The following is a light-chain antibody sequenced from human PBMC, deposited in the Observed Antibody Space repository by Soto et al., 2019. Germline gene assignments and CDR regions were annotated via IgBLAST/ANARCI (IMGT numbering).Light chain of an antibody. CDR1: SSDIGGYNY. V-gene: IGLV2-14*01. CDR3: SSYTSSSALYV. J-gene: IGLJ1*01. CDR2: EVS. Sequence: QSALTQPASVSGSPGQSITISCAGTSSDIGGYNYVSWYQQHPGKAPKVMIYEVSNRPSGVSNRFSAYNSGNAASLTTSGLQAEDEADYYCSSYTSSSALYVFGSGTKGTGL.